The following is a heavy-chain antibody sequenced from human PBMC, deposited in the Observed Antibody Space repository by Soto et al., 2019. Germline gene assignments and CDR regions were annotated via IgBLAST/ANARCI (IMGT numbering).Heavy chain of an antibody. CDR3: AKLYAKSHTRPDY. D-gene: IGHD2-2*02. J-gene: IGHJ4*02. V-gene: IGHV3-11*01. CDR2: ISSSGSTI. Sequence: GGSLRLSCAASGFTFSDYYMSWIRQAPGKGLEWVSYISSSGSTIYYADSVKGRFTISRDNAKNSLYLQMNSLRAEDTAVYYCAKLYAKSHTRPDYWGQGTLVTVSS. CDR1: GFTFSDYY.